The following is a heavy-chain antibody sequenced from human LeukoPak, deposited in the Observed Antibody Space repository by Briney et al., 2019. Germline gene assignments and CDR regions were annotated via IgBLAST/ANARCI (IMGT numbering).Heavy chain of an antibody. Sequence: ASVKVSCKASGYAFTHLYMHWVRQAPGQGLEWMGWINPNSGGTNYAQKFQGRVTMTTDTSTSTAYMELRSLRSDDTAVYYCARVAAAGNYYFDYWGQGTLVTVSS. J-gene: IGHJ4*02. CDR2: INPNSGGT. D-gene: IGHD6-13*01. V-gene: IGHV1-2*02. CDR1: GYAFTHLY. CDR3: ARVAAAGNYYFDY.